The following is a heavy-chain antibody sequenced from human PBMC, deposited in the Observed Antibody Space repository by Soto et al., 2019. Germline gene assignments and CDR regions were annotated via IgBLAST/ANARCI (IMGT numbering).Heavy chain of an antibody. CDR2: IIPIFGTA. J-gene: IGHJ3*02. V-gene: IGHV1-69*06. CDR3: ARDGLYSGSYPDAFDI. CDR1: GGTFSSYA. D-gene: IGHD1-26*01. Sequence: QVQLVQSGAEVKKPGSSVKVSCKASGGTFSSYAISWVRQAPGQGLEWMGGIIPIFGTANYAQKFEGRVTITADKSTSTAYMELSSLRSEDTAVYYCARDGLYSGSYPDAFDIWGQGTMVTVSS.